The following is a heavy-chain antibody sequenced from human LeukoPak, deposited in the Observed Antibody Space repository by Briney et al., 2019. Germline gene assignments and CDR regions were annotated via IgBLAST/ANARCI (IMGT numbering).Heavy chain of an antibody. Sequence: SVNVSCKASGGTFSIYAISCVRQAPGQGLEWMGGIIPIFGTANYAQKFQGRVTITADESTSTAYMELSSLRSEDTAVYYCARGSYYYGSGSYSGADWFDPWGQGTLVTVSS. V-gene: IGHV1-69*13. CDR1: GGTFSIYA. CDR2: IIPIFGTA. CDR3: ARGSYYYGSGSYSGADWFDP. J-gene: IGHJ5*02. D-gene: IGHD3-10*01.